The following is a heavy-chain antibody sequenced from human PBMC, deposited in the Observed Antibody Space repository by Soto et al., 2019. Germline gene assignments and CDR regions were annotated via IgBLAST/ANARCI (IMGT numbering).Heavy chain of an antibody. Sequence: TSETLSLTCSVSGGYISSTSYYWAWIRQSPGTGLQWIGSLYYTGSTYYNPSLKGRVDISADTSKNQFFLRLTSVTAADTAVYYCARGLRWTRTFDFWGPGALVTVSS. CDR3: ARGLRWTRTFDF. CDR1: GGYISSTSYY. V-gene: IGHV4-39*01. J-gene: IGHJ4*02. D-gene: IGHD3-3*01. CDR2: LYYTGST.